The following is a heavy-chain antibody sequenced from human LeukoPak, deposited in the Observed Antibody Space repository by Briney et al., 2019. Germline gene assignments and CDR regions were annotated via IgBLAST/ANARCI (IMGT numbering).Heavy chain of an antibody. J-gene: IGHJ5*02. D-gene: IGHD6-13*01. V-gene: IGHV5-51*01. CDR1: GYSFTSSR. CDR3: ACRDLTSTWSFP. CDR2: IYPGDSRI. Sequence: GESLKISCQGFGYSFTSSRIGWVRQMPGKGMEWMGVIYPGDSRIPYNPSFQGQVTISVDKSISTAYLQWVSLRASDSAMYYCACRDLTSTWSFPWGQGTLVTVSS.